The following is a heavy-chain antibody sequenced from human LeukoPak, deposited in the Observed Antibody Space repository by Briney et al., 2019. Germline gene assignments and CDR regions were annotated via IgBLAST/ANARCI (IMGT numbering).Heavy chain of an antibody. Sequence: ASVKVSCKVSGYTLTELSMHWVRQAPGKGLEWMGGFDPEDGETIYAQKFQGRVTMTEDTSTDTAYMELSSLRSEDTAVYYCATLYYYGSGSYYQHFDYWGQGTLVTVSS. CDR1: GYTLTELS. V-gene: IGHV1-24*01. CDR3: ATLYYYGSGSYYQHFDY. CDR2: FDPEDGET. D-gene: IGHD3-10*01. J-gene: IGHJ4*02.